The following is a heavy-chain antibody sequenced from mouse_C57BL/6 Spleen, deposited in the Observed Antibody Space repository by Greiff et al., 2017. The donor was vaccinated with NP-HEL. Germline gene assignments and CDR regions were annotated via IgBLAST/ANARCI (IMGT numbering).Heavy chain of an antibody. CDR2: INPSSGGT. Sequence: QVQLQQPGTELVKPGASVKLSCKASGYTFTSYWMHWVQQRPGQGLEWIGNINPSSGGTNYNEKFKSKATLTVDKSSSTAYIQLSSLTSEDSAVYYCARRDGMSSNYAMDDWGQGTSVTVSS. J-gene: IGHJ4*01. CDR3: ARRDGMSSNYAMDD. CDR1: GYTFTSYW. D-gene: IGHD1-1*01. V-gene: IGHV1-53*01.